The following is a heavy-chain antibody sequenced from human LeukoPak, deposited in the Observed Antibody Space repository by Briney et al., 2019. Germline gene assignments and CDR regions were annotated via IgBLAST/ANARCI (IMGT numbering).Heavy chain of an antibody. CDR1: GYTFTGYY. Sequence: GASVKVSCKASGYTFTGYYMHWVRQAPGQGLEWMGWINPNSGGTNYAQKFQGRVTMTRDTSISTAYMELSRLRSDDTAVYYCATNYYDSSGYYPDPYFDYWGQGTLVTVSS. V-gene: IGHV1-2*02. CDR3: ATNYYDSSGYYPDPYFDY. CDR2: INPNSGGT. D-gene: IGHD3-22*01. J-gene: IGHJ4*02.